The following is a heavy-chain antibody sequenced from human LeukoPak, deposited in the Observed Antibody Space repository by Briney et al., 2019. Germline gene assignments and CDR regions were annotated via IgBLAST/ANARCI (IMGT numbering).Heavy chain of an antibody. CDR2: INPTSGGT. D-gene: IGHD3-22*01. CDR3: ARGGITMIVVVHDAFDI. V-gene: IGHV1-2*02. J-gene: IGHJ3*02. CDR1: GYTFTGYY. Sequence: ASVKVSCKASGYTFTGYYMHWVRQAPGQGLEWMGWINPTSGGTKYAQKFQGRVTMTRDTSISTAYMELSRLRSDDTAVYYCARGGITMIVVVHDAFDIWGQGTMVTVSS.